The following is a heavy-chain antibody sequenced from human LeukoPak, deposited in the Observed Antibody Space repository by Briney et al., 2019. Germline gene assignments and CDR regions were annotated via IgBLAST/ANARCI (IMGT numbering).Heavy chain of an antibody. CDR3: ARWGYYGSGNYLYDD. CDR2: VYHSGST. D-gene: IGHD3-10*01. CDR1: GDSITRYF. J-gene: IGHJ4*02. Sequence: SETLSLTCSVSGDSITRYFWAWIRQPPGKGLEWIGSVYHSGSTYYNPSLKSRVTISVDTSKNQFSLKLSSVTAADTAVYYCARWGYYGSGNYLYDDWGQGTLVTVSS. V-gene: IGHV4-38-2*02.